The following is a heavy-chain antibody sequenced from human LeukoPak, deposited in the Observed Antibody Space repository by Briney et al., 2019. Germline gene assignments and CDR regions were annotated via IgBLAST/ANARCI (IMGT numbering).Heavy chain of an antibody. V-gene: IGHV1-3*01. Sequence: ASVNVSCKASGYTFTSYAMHWVRQAAGQRLEWMGWINAGNGNTKYSQEFQGRVTITRDTSASTGYMELSSLRSEDTAVYYGASTIGYSNGWSHAAFDIWGQGTMVTVSS. CDR3: ASTIGYSNGWSHAAFDI. D-gene: IGHD6-19*01. J-gene: IGHJ3*02. CDR1: GYTFTSYA. CDR2: INAGNGNT.